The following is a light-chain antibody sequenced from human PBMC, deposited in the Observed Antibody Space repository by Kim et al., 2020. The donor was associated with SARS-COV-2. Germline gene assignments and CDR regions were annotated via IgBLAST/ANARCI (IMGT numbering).Light chain of an antibody. J-gene: IGLJ2*01. CDR2: GNS. CDR3: QSYDSSLSGSV. CDR1: TSNIGTGYG. V-gene: IGLV1-40*01. Sequence: QAVTISCTGSTSNIGTGYGVHWYQQLPGTAPKLLIYGNSNRPSGFPDRFSGSKSGTSASLAITGLQAEDEADYYCQSYDSSLSGSVFGGGTQLTVL.